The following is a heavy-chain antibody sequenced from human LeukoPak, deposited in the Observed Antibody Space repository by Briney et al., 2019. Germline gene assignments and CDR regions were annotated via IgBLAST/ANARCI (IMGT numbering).Heavy chain of an antibody. CDR2: FRYDGSNK. CDR1: GFPLRSYG. J-gene: IGHJ6*03. Sequence: GFLRLLWAAAGFPLRSYGMDRGRQAPGQGLEGGAFFRYDGSNKYYADSVKGRFTISRDNSKNTLYLQMNSLRAEDTAVYYCAKDWEYSSSPVYYYYMDVWGKGTTVTVSS. CDR3: AKDWEYSSSPVYYYYMDV. D-gene: IGHD6-6*01. V-gene: IGHV3-30*02.